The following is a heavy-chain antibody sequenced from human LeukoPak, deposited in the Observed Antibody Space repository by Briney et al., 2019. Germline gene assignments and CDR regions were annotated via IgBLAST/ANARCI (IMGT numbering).Heavy chain of an antibody. CDR1: GGSFSGYY. D-gene: IGHD3-16*01. CDR3: AGDDYVWGTALLDY. Sequence: SETLSLTCAVYGGSFSGYYWSWIRQPPGKGLEWIGEINRSGSTNYNPSLKSRVTISVDTSKNQFSLKLSSVTAADTAVYYCAGDDYVWGTALLDYWGQGTLVTVSS. CDR2: INRSGST. V-gene: IGHV4-34*01. J-gene: IGHJ4*02.